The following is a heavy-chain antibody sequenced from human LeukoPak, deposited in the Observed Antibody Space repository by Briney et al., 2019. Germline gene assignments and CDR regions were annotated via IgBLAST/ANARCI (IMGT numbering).Heavy chain of an antibody. CDR2: ISSGGDTR. CDR3: ARDVNAYYYDSSGQSGFDAFDI. V-gene: IGHV3-23*01. J-gene: IGHJ3*02. CDR1: GFTFSTYA. Sequence: PGGSLRLSCAASGFTFSTYAMSWVRQAPGKGLEWVSAISSGGDTRYYADSVKGRFTISRDNAKNSLYLQMNSLRAEDTAVYYCARDVNAYYYDSSGQSGFDAFDIWGQGTMVTVSS. D-gene: IGHD3-22*01.